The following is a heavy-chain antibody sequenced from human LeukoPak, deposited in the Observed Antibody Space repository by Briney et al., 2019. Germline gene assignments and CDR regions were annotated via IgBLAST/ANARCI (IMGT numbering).Heavy chain of an antibody. Sequence: PGGSLRLSCAASGFTFSIYGMSWVRQAPGKGLVWVSLISGSGGSTYYADSVKGRFTISRDNSKNTLILQMNSLRAEDTAVYYCAKSQGYGDYGSDWGQGTLVTVSS. V-gene: IGHV3-23*01. CDR1: GFTFSIYG. CDR2: ISGSGGST. CDR3: AKSQGYGDYGSD. D-gene: IGHD4-17*01. J-gene: IGHJ4*02.